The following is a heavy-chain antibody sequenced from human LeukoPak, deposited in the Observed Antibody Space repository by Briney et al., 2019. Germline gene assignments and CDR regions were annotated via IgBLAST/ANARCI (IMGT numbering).Heavy chain of an antibody. CDR3: ATVPGHYGMDV. J-gene: IGHJ6*02. CDR2: IYSGGST. V-gene: IGHV3-53*01. D-gene: IGHD1-14*01. CDR1: GFTFSRNY. Sequence: GGSLRLSCADSGFTFSRNYMSWVRQAPGKGVEWGSVIYSGGSTYYSDSVKGRFTISRDNSKKTLYLQLNSLRAEDTAVYYCATVPGHYGMDVWGQGTTVTVSS.